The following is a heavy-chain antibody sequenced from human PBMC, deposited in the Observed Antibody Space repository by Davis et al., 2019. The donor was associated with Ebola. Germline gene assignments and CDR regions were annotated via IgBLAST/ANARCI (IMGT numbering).Heavy chain of an antibody. J-gene: IGHJ6*02. CDR3: ARGPRYCSGGSCYSGYYYYGMDV. CDR1: GYTFTSYG. D-gene: IGHD2-15*01. Sequence: ASVKVSCKASGYTFTSYGISWVRQAPGQGLEWMGWINTNTGNPTYAQGFTGRFVFSLDTSVSTAYLQISSLKAEDTAVYYCARGPRYCSGGSCYSGYYYYGMDVWGQGTTVTVSS. V-gene: IGHV7-4-1*02. CDR2: INTNTGNP.